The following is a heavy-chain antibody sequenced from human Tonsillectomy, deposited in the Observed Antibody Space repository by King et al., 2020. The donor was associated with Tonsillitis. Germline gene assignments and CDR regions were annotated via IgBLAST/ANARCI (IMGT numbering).Heavy chain of an antibody. CDR3: AREGYYDSSGYFDY. D-gene: IGHD3-22*01. Sequence: VQLVESGGGVVQPGRSLRHSCAASGFTFSAYAMHWVRQAPGKGLEWVPVISYDGSNKYYADSVKGRFTISRDNSENTLYLQMNSLRAEDTAVYYCAREGYYDSSGYFDYWGQGTLVTVSS. CDR1: GFTFSAYA. V-gene: IGHV3-30*01. CDR2: ISYDGSNK. J-gene: IGHJ4*02.